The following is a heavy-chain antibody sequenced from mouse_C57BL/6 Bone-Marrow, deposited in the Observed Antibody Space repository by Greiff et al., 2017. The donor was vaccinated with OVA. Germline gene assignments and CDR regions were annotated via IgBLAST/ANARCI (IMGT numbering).Heavy chain of an antibody. D-gene: IGHD1-1*01. J-gene: IGHJ4*01. Sequence: EVKLVESGAGLVKPGGSLKLSCAASGFTFSSYAMSWVRQTPEKRLEWVAYISSGGDYIYYADTVKGRFTISRDNARNTLYLQMSSLKSEDTAMYYCISRITTVVEGNYAMDYWGQGTSVTVSS. CDR2: ISSGGDYI. CDR1: GFTFSSYA. V-gene: IGHV5-9-1*02. CDR3: ISRITTVVEGNYAMDY.